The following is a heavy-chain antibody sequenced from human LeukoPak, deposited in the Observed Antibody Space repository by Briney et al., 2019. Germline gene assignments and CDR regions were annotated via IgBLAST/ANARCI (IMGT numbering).Heavy chain of an antibody. CDR3: ARDHSGYDQNWFDP. V-gene: IGHV4-30-4*01. Sequence: SETLSLTCTVSGGSISSGDYYWSWIRQPPGKGLEWIGYIYYSGSTYYNPSLKSRVTISVDTSKNQFSLKLSSVTAADTAVYYCARDHSGYDQNWFDPWGQGILVTVSS. J-gene: IGHJ5*02. CDR1: GGSISSGDYY. CDR2: IYYSGST. D-gene: IGHD5-12*01.